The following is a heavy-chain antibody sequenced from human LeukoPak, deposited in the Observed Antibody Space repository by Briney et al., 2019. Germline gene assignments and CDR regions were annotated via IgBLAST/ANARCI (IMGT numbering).Heavy chain of an antibody. CDR1: GGSISGYY. CDR2: VYTSGSS. V-gene: IGHV4-4*09. J-gene: IGHJ4*02. Sequence: SETLSLTCTVSGGSISGYYWSWIRQPQRQGLGRIGYVYTSGSSNYNPSLKSRVTISVDTSKNQFSLRLSSVTAADTAMYFCARAYSLSYSHFDDWGQGTLVTVSS. D-gene: IGHD1-26*01. CDR3: ARAYSLSYSHFDD.